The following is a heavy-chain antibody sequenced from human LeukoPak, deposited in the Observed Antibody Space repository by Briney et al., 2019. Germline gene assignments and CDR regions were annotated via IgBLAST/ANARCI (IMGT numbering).Heavy chain of an antibody. Sequence: PGGSLRLSCAASGFTFSSYSMNWVRQAPGKGLEWVSSISSSSSYIYYADSVKGRFTISRDNSKNTLYLQMNSLRAEDTAVYYCAREPGWELLTSYWYFDLWGRGTLVTVSS. J-gene: IGHJ2*01. CDR3: AREPGWELLTSYWYFDL. CDR1: GFTFSSYS. D-gene: IGHD1-26*01. CDR2: ISSSSSYI. V-gene: IGHV3-21*01.